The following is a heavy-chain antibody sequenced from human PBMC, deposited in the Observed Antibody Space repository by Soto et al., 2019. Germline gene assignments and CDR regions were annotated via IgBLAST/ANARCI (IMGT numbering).Heavy chain of an antibody. CDR2: IFPSDSDT. CDR3: ARKDKSGYFNWFDP. CDR1: GYKFTSSW. V-gene: IGHV5-51*01. Sequence: GESLKISCRTSGYKFTSSWIAWVRQRPGKGLEWMGIIFPSDSDTRYSPSFQGQVTISADRSTSTVFLQWASLKASDTAMYFCARKDKSGYFNWFDPWGQGTQGTVSS. J-gene: IGHJ5*02. D-gene: IGHD3-22*01.